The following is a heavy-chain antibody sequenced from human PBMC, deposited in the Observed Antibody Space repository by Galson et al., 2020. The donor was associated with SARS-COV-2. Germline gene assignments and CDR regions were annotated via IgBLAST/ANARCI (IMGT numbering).Heavy chain of an antibody. Sequence: SETLSLTCTVSGGSISSGSYYWSWIRQPAGKGLEWIGRIYTSGSTNYNPSLKSRVTISVDTSKNQFSLKLSSVTAADTAVYYCARGPPDETPVAYFDLWGRGTLVTVSS. CDR2: IYTSGST. CDR1: GGSISSGSYY. D-gene: IGHD2-15*01. CDR3: ARGPPDETPVAYFDL. V-gene: IGHV4-61*02. J-gene: IGHJ2*01.